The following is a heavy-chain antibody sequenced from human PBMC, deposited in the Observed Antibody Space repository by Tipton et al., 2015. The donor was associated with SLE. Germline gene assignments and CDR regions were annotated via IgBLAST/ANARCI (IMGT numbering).Heavy chain of an antibody. J-gene: IGHJ5*02. CDR2: INPKSGNT. CDR1: GYTFSNYD. D-gene: IGHD6-19*01. CDR3: AGGKNGGWLNS. V-gene: IGHV1-8*01. Sequence: QSGAEVKKPGASAKVSCKTSGYTFSNYDIYWVRQATGQGLEWMGWINPKSGNTGYVQKFQGRVTMTTDTSISTAYMELMSLRSDDTAVIYCAGGKNGGWLNSWGQGTLVTASS.